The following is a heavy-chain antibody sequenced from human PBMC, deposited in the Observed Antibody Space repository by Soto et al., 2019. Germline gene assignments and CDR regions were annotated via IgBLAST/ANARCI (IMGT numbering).Heavy chain of an antibody. Sequence: GGSLRLSCAASGLPFRSYAVSWVRPTPGKGLEWVSVISGSGDSTYYADSVKGRFTISRDNSKNTLYLQMNSLRAEDTAVYYCAKSEDLRFTVFGVRYYSMDVWGQGTTVTVSS. J-gene: IGHJ6*02. D-gene: IGHD3-3*01. CDR1: GLPFRSYA. CDR3: AKSEDLRFTVFGVRYYSMDV. V-gene: IGHV3-23*01. CDR2: ISGSGDST.